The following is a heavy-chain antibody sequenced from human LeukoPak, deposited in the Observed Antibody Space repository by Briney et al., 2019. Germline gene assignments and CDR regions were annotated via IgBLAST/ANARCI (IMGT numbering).Heavy chain of an antibody. V-gene: IGHV4-31*03. Sequence: SETLSLTCTVSGGSISSGGYYWSWIRQHPGKGLEWIGYIYYSGSTYYNPSLKSRVTISVDMSKNQFSLKLSSVTAADTAVYYCARIPTRYDYYDSSGYYRDAFDIWGQGTMVTVSS. D-gene: IGHD3-22*01. CDR1: GGSISSGGYY. CDR3: ARIPTRYDYYDSSGYYRDAFDI. CDR2: IYYSGST. J-gene: IGHJ3*02.